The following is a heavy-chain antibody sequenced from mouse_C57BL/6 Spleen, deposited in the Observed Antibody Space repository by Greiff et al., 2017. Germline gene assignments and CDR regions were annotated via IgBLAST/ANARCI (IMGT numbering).Heavy chain of an antibody. CDR2: INPNNGGT. CDR3: ARGITRRIWYFDV. J-gene: IGHJ1*03. CDR1: GYTFTDYN. D-gene: IGHD1-1*01. Sequence: DVKLQESGPELVKPGASVKIPCKASGYTFTDYNMDWVKQSHGKSLEWIGDINPNNGGTIYNQKFKGKATLTVDKSSSTAYMELRSLTSEDTAVYYCARGITRRIWYFDVWGTGTTVTVSS. V-gene: IGHV1-18*01.